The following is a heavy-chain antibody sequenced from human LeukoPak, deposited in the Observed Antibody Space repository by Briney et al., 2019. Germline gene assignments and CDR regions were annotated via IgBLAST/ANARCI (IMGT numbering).Heavy chain of an antibody. CDR1: GYIFTDYY. J-gene: IGHJ4*02. CDR2: INPNSGGT. V-gene: IGHV1-2*02. Sequence: ASVKVSCKASGYIFTDYYMHWVRQAPGQGLEWMGWINPNSGGTDYAQKFQGRVTMTRDTSISTAYMELSRLRSDDTAVYYCARGTGEGYTYGRYYFDYWGQGTLVTVSS. CDR3: ARGTGEGYTYGRYYFDY. D-gene: IGHD5-18*01.